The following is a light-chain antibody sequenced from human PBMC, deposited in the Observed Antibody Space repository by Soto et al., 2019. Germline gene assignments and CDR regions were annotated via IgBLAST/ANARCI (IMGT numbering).Light chain of an antibody. CDR1: QSISTW. J-gene: IGKJ2*01. Sequence: DIQMTQSPSTVSASVGDAVTITCRASQSISTWLAWYQQKPGKAPNLLIYDASTLESGGPSGFSGSGSGTEFTLTISSLQPDDFATFYCQQYNSYPYTFGQGTKVDIK. V-gene: IGKV1-5*01. CDR3: QQYNSYPYT. CDR2: DAS.